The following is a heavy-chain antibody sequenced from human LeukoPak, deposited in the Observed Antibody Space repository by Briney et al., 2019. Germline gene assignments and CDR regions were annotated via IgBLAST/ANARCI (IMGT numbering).Heavy chain of an antibody. Sequence: PSETLSLTCTVSGGSISSYYWSWIRQPPGKGLEWIGSIYHSGSTYYNPSLKSRVTISVDTSKNQFSLKLSSVTAADTAVYYCARPRWGQQLVNDAFDIWGQGTMVTVSS. V-gene: IGHV4-39*01. CDR2: IYHSGST. CDR1: GGSISSYY. CDR3: ARPRWGQQLVNDAFDI. D-gene: IGHD6-13*01. J-gene: IGHJ3*02.